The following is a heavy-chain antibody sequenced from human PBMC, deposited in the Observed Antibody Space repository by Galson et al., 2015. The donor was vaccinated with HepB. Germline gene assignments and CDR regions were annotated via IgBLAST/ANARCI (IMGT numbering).Heavy chain of an antibody. J-gene: IGHJ6*02. CDR3: ARDRGYGSGWSYYYYGMDV. V-gene: IGHV3-20*04. D-gene: IGHD6-19*01. CDR1: GFTFDDYG. CDR2: INWNGGST. Sequence: SLRLSCAASGFTFDDYGMSWVRQAPGKGLEWVSGINWNGGSTGYADSVKGRFTISRDNAKNSLYLQMNSLRAEDTALYYCARDRGYGSGWSYYYYGMDVWGQGTTVTVSS.